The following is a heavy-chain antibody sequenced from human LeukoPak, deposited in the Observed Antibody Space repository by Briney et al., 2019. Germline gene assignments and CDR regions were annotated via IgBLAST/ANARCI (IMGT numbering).Heavy chain of an antibody. D-gene: IGHD6-6*01. Sequence: GGSLRLSCAASGFTFRSYTMNWVRQAPGKGLEWVSSISSSSAYIYYADSLRGRFTISRDNAGNSLFLQMDSLRAEDTAVYYCAREGARGRSSSDYFDSWGQGTLVTVSS. J-gene: IGHJ4*02. CDR3: AREGARGRSSSDYFDS. V-gene: IGHV3-21*01. CDR1: GFTFRSYT. CDR2: ISSSSAYI.